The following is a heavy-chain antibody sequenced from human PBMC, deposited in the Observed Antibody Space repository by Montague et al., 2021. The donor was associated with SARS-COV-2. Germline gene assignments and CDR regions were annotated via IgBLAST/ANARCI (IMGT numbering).Heavy chain of an antibody. D-gene: IGHD6-19*01. Sequence: SETLSLTCTVSGGSSARHHWNWIDQYTGKRQEWIGYVYYNGDAKNNPSLQSRVTISIDTSENQFSLRLNSVTAADTAVYFCARGWAFDPWGQGRSVTVSS. CDR1: GGSSARHH. CDR2: VYYNGDA. J-gene: IGHJ3*01. V-gene: IGHV4-59*08. CDR3: ARGWAFDP.